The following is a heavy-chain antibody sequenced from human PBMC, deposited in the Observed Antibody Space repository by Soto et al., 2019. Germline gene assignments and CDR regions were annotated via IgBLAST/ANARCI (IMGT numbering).Heavy chain of an antibody. D-gene: IGHD3-22*01. CDR3: ARADYYDSSAYYFSGWFDP. CDR2: ISSSSSSI. Sequence: EVQLVESGGGLVKPGGPLRLSCAASGFTFSAYNMNWVRQAPGKGLEWVSSISSSSSSIYYADSVKGRFTISRDNAKTSLYLQMNSLRAEDTAVYYCARADYYDSSAYYFSGWFDPWGQGTLVTVSS. V-gene: IGHV3-21*01. J-gene: IGHJ5*02. CDR1: GFTFSAYN.